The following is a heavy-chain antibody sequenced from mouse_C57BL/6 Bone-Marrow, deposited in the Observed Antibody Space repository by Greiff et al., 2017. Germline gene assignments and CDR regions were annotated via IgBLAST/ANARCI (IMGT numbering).Heavy chain of an antibody. V-gene: IGHV1-50*01. CDR2: IDPSDSYT. D-gene: IGHD1-2*01. Sequence: VQRVESGAELVKPGASVKLSCKASGYTFTSYWMQWVKQRPGQGLEWIGEIDPSDSYTNYNQKFKGKATLTVDTSSSTAYMQLSSLTSEDSAVYYCASYGGYYFDYWGQGTTLTVSS. CDR1: GYTFTSYW. J-gene: IGHJ2*01. CDR3: ASYGGYYFDY.